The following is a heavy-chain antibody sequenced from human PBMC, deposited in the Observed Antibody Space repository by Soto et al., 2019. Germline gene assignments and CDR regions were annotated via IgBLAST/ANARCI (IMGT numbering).Heavy chain of an antibody. Sequence: EVQLVESGGGLVQPGGSLRLSCAASGFTFSSYEMNWVRQAPGKGLEWVSYISSSGSTIYYADSVKGRFTISRDNAKNSLYLQMNSLRAEDTAVYYCASNLGPDFDYWGQGTLVTVSS. CDR1: GFTFSSYE. J-gene: IGHJ4*02. D-gene: IGHD3-16*01. CDR2: ISSSGSTI. CDR3: ASNLGPDFDY. V-gene: IGHV3-48*03.